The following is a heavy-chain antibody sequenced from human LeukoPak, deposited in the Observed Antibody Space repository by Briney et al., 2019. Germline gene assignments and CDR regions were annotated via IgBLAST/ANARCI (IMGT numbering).Heavy chain of an antibody. CDR1: VGSISSYY. CDR2: TYTSGST. D-gene: IGHD1-26*01. Sequence: PSETLSLTCTVSVGSISSYYWSWIRQPAGKGLEWIGRTYTSGSTNYNPSLKSRVTMSIDTSKNHFSLKLSSVTAADTAVYYCARDMSYAFFDYWGQGTLVTVSS. V-gene: IGHV4-4*07. J-gene: IGHJ4*02. CDR3: ARDMSYAFFDY.